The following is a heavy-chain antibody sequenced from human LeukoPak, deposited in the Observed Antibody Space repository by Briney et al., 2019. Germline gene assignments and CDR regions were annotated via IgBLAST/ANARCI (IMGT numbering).Heavy chain of an antibody. CDR1: GFTFSSYS. D-gene: IGHD1-7*01. V-gene: IGHV3-48*04. CDR3: ARDQGNYDAFDT. CDR2: ISSSSSTI. J-gene: IGHJ3*02. Sequence: GGSLRLSCAASGFTFSSYSMNWVSQAPGKGLEWVSYISSSSSTIYYADSVKGRFTISRDNAKNSLYLQMNSLRAEDTAVYYCARDQGNYDAFDTWGQGTMVTVSS.